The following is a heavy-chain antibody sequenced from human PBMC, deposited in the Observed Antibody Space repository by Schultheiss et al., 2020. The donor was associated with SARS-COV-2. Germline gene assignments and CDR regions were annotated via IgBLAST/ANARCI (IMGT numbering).Heavy chain of an antibody. V-gene: IGHV4-59*01. J-gene: IGHJ4*02. CDR1: GGSISSYY. Sequence: SQTLSLTCTVSGGSISSYYWSWIRQPPGKGLEWIGYIYYSGSTNYNPSLKSRVTISVDTSKNQFSLKLSSVTAADTAVYYCARGSSGWSQSYYSHYWGQGTLVTVSS. CDR2: IYYSGST. D-gene: IGHD6-19*01. CDR3: ARGSSGWSQSYYSHY.